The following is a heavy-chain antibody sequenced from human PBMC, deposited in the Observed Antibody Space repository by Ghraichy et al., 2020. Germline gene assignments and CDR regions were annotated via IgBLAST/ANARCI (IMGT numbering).Heavy chain of an antibody. V-gene: IGHV1-18*01. CDR1: GYGFTTYP. D-gene: IGHD5-24*01. CDR3: VRGLGTIGTSD. CDR2: VNARTGDT. J-gene: IGHJ4*02. Sequence: ASVKVSCKTSGYGFTTYPISWVRQAPGQGLEWLGWVNARTGDTDFAQSLQGRVTFTADTSTNTAFMDLKSLRSDDTAVYFCVRGLGTIGTSDWGQGTLVTVSS.